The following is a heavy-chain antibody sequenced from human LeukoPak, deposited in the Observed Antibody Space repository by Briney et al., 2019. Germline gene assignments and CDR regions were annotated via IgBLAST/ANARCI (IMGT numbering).Heavy chain of an antibody. CDR2: IYTTGIT. D-gene: IGHD3-16*02. CDR3: AREKDFIGPSFDP. CDR1: GGSISSDSYF. J-gene: IGHJ5*02. V-gene: IGHV4-61*02. Sequence: SETLSLTCTVSGGSISSDSYFWTWLRQPAGRGLEWIGRIYTTGITNYNPSLESRLTISTDKSKNQFSLKLASVTAADTAVYFCAREKDFIGPSFDPWGQGVLVTVSS.